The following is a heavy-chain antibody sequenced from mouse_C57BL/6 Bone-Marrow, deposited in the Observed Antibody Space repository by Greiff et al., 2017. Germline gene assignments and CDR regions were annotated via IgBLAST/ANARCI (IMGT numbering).Heavy chain of an antibody. V-gene: IGHV1-72*01. CDR2: IDPNSGGT. CDR1: GYTFTSYW. J-gene: IGHJ2*01. Sequence: VQLQQPGAELVKPGASVKLSCKASGYTFTSYWMHWVKQRPGRGIEWIGRIDPNSGGTKYNEKFKSKATLTVDKPSSTAYMQLSSLTSEDSAVYYCARSSIYYYGRALFDYWGQGTTLTVSS. D-gene: IGHD1-1*01. CDR3: ARSSIYYYGRALFDY.